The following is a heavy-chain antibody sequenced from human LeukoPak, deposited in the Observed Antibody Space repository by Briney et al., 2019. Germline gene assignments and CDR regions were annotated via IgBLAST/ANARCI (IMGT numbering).Heavy chain of an antibody. D-gene: IGHD3-3*01. V-gene: IGHV4-39*07. J-gene: IGHJ4*02. CDR2: IYYSGST. Sequence: SETLSLTCTVSGGSISGSSYYWGWIRQPPGKGLEWIGSIYYSGSTYYNPSLKSRVTISVDTSKNQFSLKLSSVTAADTAVYYCARPTDFWNGSDHIWGQGTLVTVSS. CDR1: GGSISGSSYY. CDR3: ARPTDFWNGSDHI.